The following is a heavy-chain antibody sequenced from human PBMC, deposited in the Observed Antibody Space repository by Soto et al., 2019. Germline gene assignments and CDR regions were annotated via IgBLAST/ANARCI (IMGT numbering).Heavy chain of an antibody. D-gene: IGHD2-2*01. CDR2: IYYSGST. CDR3: AVSRDGYSMDV. J-gene: IGHJ6*02. CDR1: GGSISSGGYY. Sequence: SETLSLTCTVSGGSISSGGYYWSWIRQHPGKGLEWIGYIYYSGSTYYNPSLKSRVTISVDTSKDQFSLKLSSVTAADTAVYYCAVSRDGYSMDVWGQGSTVTVSS. V-gene: IGHV4-31*03.